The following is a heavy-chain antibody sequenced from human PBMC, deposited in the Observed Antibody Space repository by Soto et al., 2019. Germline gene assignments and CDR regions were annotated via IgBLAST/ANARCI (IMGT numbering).Heavy chain of an antibody. V-gene: IGHV1-58*01. J-gene: IGHJ4*02. CDR1: GFTFTSSA. D-gene: IGHD3-22*01. CDR3: AAAPRYYYDSSGYWFDY. Sequence: ASVKVSCKASGFTFTSSAVQWVRQARGQRLEWIGWIVVGSGNTNYAQKFQERVTITRDMSTSTAYMELSSLRSEDTAVYYCAAAPRYYYDSSGYWFDYWGQGTLVTVSS. CDR2: IVVGSGNT.